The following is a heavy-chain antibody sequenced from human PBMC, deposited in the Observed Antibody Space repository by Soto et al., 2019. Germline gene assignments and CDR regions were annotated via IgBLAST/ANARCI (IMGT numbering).Heavy chain of an antibody. Sequence: SVKVSCKASGGTFSSYAISWVRQAPGQGLEWMGGIIPIFGTANYAQKFQGRVTITADESTSTAYMELSSLRSEDTAVYYCARPSTTYYYGSGSYYPRDYYYGMDVWCQGNTVNVS. D-gene: IGHD3-10*01. CDR1: GGTFSSYA. CDR3: ARPSTTYYYGSGSYYPRDYYYGMDV. J-gene: IGHJ6*02. CDR2: IIPIFGTA. V-gene: IGHV1-69*13.